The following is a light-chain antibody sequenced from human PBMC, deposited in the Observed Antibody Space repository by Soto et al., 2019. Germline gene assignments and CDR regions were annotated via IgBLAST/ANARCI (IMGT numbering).Light chain of an antibody. V-gene: IGKV1-39*01. CDR3: QQTYTTPRT. Sequence: DTQMTHSPSSLSASVVDGISITCLASQTVSTYLNWYQQKPGKAPTLLISATSTLQSGVPSRFSGSGSGTEFTLTITSLQPEDFATYYCQQTYTTPRTFGQGTKVDIK. J-gene: IGKJ1*01. CDR2: ATS. CDR1: QTVSTY.